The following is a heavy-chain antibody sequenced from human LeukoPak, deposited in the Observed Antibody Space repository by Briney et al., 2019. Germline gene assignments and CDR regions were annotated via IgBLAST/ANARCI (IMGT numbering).Heavy chain of an antibody. CDR2: ISGSGGST. CDR1: GFTFSSYG. Sequence: PGGSLRLSCAASGFTFSSYGMSWVRQAPGKGLEWVSAISGSGGSTYYADSVKGRFTISRDNSKNTLYLQMNSLRAEDTAVYYCAKDPRIYYYDSSGYFAPFDYWGQGTLVTVSS. D-gene: IGHD3-22*01. V-gene: IGHV3-23*01. CDR3: AKDPRIYYYDSSGYFAPFDY. J-gene: IGHJ4*02.